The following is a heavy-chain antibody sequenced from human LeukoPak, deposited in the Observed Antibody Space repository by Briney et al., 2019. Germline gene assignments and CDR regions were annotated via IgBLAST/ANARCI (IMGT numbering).Heavy chain of an antibody. Sequence: ASVKVSCKASGYTFTSYGISWVRQAPGQGLEWMGWISAYNGNTNYAQKLQGRVTMTTDTSTSTACMELRSLRSDDTAVYYCARDHDFWSGYGRSNWFDPWGQGTLVTVSS. D-gene: IGHD3-3*01. CDR2: ISAYNGNT. CDR3: ARDHDFWSGYGRSNWFDP. CDR1: GYTFTSYG. J-gene: IGHJ5*02. V-gene: IGHV1-18*01.